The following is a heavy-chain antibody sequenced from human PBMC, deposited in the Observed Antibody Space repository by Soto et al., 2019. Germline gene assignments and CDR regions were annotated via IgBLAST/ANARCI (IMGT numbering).Heavy chain of an antibody. V-gene: IGHV3-23*01. CDR3: ARYYDFWSSPIDS. Sequence: PGGSLRLSCAASGFTFSSYAMSGVRQAPGKGLEWVSAISGSGGSTYYADSVKGRFTISRDNSKNTLYLQMNSLRAEDTAVYYCARYYDFWSSPIDSWGQGSLVTVSS. CDR1: GFTFSSYA. CDR2: ISGSGGST. D-gene: IGHD3-3*01. J-gene: IGHJ4*02.